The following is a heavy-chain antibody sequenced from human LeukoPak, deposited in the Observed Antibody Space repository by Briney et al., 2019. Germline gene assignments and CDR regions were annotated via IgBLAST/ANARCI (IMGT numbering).Heavy chain of an antibody. CDR2: INHSGST. Sequence: PSETLSLTCAVYGGSFSGYYWSWIRQPPGKGLEWIGEINHSGSTNYNPSLKSRVTISVDTSKNQFSLKLSSVTAADTAVYYCASGSGSSPTDVGAFDIWGQGTMVTVSS. CDR1: GGSFSGYY. J-gene: IGHJ3*02. CDR3: ASGSGSSPTDVGAFDI. V-gene: IGHV4-34*01. D-gene: IGHD3-10*01.